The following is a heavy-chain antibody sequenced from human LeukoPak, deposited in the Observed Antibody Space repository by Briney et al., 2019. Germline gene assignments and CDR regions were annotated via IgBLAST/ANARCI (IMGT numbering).Heavy chain of an antibody. CDR1: GGSISSYY. CDR2: IYDSGST. CDR3: ARSRSGPYYFDY. J-gene: IGHJ4*02. D-gene: IGHD3-10*01. V-gene: IGHV4-4*08. Sequence: SSETLSLTCTVSGGSISSYYWSWIRQPPGKGLEWIGNIYDSGSTNYNPSLKSRVTISVDTSKNQFSLKLRSVTAAVTAVYYCARSRSGPYYFDYWGQGTLVTVSS.